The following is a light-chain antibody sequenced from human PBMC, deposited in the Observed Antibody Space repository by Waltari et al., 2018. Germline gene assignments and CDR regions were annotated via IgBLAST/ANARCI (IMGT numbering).Light chain of an antibody. CDR1: ISDVGGYNY. CDR3: SSFTSSSTLV. V-gene: IGLV2-14*03. Sequence: QSALTQPVSVSGSPGQSITISCPGTISDVGGYNYVAWYQQHPGKAPKLLIYDVTNRPSGVSNRFSGSKSGNTASLTISGLQAEDEADYHCSSFTSSSTLVFGTGTKVTVL. J-gene: IGLJ1*01. CDR2: DVT.